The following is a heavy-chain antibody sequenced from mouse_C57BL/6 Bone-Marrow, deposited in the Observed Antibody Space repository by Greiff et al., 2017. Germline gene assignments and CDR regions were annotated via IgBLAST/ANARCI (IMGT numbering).Heavy chain of an antibody. CDR1: GYSFTDYN. CDR3: ERHYGSSCWYFDV. D-gene: IGHD1-1*01. Sequence: EVKLQESGPELVKPGASVKISCKASGYSFTDYNMNWVKQSNGKSLEWIGVINPNYGTTSYNQKFKGKATLTVDQYSSTAYMQLNSLTSEDSAVDYCERHYGSSCWYFDVWGTGTTGTVSS. J-gene: IGHJ1*03. CDR2: INPNYGTT. V-gene: IGHV1-39*01.